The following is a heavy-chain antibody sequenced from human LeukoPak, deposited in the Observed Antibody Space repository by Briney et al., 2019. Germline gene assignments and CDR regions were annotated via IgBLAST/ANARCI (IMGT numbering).Heavy chain of an antibody. CDR2: IRGSGGST. V-gene: IGHV3-23*01. CDR1: GFTFSTYA. J-gene: IGHJ5*02. D-gene: IGHD2-2*01. Sequence: GGSLRLSCAASGFTFSTYAMSWVRQGPGLGLEWVSGIRGSGGSTNYADSVKGPFTISRDNSMNTLYLQMTSLRAEDTAVYYCAKETSSTTWGQGTLVTVSS. CDR3: AKETSSTT.